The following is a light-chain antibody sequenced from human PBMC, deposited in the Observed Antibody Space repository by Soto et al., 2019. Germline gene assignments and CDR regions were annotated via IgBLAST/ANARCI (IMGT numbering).Light chain of an antibody. CDR2: DAS. Sequence: DIQMSQSPSTLSASVGDRVTITCRASQNINNWLAWYQQKPGKAPKLLIYDASTLQSVVPSRFSGSGSGTEFTLTISSLQTDDFATYYCQQYDSYWTFGQGTKVDIK. J-gene: IGKJ1*01. CDR3: QQYDSYWT. V-gene: IGKV1-5*01. CDR1: QNINNW.